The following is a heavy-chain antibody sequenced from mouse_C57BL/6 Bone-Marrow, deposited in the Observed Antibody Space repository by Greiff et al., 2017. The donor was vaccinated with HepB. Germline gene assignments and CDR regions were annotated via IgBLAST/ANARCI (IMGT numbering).Heavy chain of an antibody. CDR1: GYTFTDYY. CDR2: INPYNGGT. V-gene: IGHV1-19*01. CDR3: AQTFAY. J-gene: IGHJ3*01. Sequence: VHVKQSGPVLVKPGASVKMSCKASGYTFTDYYMNWVKQSHGKSLEWIGVINPYNGGTSYNQKFKGKATLTVDKSSSTAYMELNSLTSEDSAVYYCAQTFAYWGQGTLVTVSA.